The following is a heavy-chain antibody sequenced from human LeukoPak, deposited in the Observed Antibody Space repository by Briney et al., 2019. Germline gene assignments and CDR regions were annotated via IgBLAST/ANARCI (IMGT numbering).Heavy chain of an antibody. J-gene: IGHJ6*02. Sequence: ASVKVSCKVSGYTLTELSMHWIRQVPGKGLEWMGGFDPVDGETVTAQKFQGRVTVTTETATDTASMELSSLKSEDTAVYYCAAVRVHFDSSGYPYYYYYGMDAWGQGTTVTVSS. CDR3: AAVRVHFDSSGYPYYYYYGMDA. CDR2: FDPVDGET. D-gene: IGHD3-22*01. CDR1: GYTLTELS. V-gene: IGHV1-24*01.